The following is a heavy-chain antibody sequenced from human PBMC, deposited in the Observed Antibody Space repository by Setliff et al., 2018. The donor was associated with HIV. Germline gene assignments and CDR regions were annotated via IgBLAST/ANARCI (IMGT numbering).Heavy chain of an antibody. V-gene: IGHV3-66*02. D-gene: IGHD5-18*01. CDR1: GFTVSSNY. Sequence: PGGSLRLSCAASGFTVSSNYMSWVRQAPGKGLEWVQVIYSGGSTYYADSVKGRFTISRDNSKNTLYLQMKSLRAEDTAVYYCARDQWGDSYGYYYYYYMDVWGKGTTVTVSS. CDR3: ARDQWGDSYGYYYYYYMDV. J-gene: IGHJ6*03. CDR2: IYSGGST.